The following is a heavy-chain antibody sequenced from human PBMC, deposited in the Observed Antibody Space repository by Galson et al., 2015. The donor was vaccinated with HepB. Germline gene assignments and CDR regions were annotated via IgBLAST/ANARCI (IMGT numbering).Heavy chain of an antibody. V-gene: IGHV1-18*01. J-gene: IGHJ4*02. CDR2: ISTYNGKT. CDR3: ALRTGTLPYYFDY. D-gene: IGHD3-10*01. CDR1: GYTFTSFG. Sequence: SVKVSCKASGYTFTSFGISWMRQAPGQRLEWMGWISTYNGKTDYAQKFQGRVSMTTDKSTRTVYLDLRSLRSDDTAVYYCALRTGTLPYYFDYWGQWTQVTGFS.